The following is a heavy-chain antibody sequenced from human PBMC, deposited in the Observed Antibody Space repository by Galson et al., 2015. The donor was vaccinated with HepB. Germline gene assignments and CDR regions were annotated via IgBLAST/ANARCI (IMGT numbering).Heavy chain of an antibody. Sequence: SLRLSCAASGFTFSSYSMNWVRQAPGKGLEWVSSISSSSSHIYYEESVKGRFTISRDNSKNTLYLRMNNLRAEDTAVYYCAKKSYDILTDNYDSSRYYFDYWGQGTLVTVSS. V-gene: IGHV3-21*04. CDR3: AKKSYDILTDNYDSSRYYFDY. D-gene: IGHD3-9*01. CDR1: GFTFSSYS. CDR2: ISSSSSHI. J-gene: IGHJ4*02.